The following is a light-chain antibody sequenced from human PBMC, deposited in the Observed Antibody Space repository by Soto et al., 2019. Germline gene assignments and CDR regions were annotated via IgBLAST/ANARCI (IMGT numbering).Light chain of an antibody. V-gene: IGLV2-14*03. Sequence: QSALTQPASVSGSPGQSITISCTGTSSDVGGYNYVSWYQQHPGKAPQLLIYDVTDRPSGVSKRFSGSKSGNTASLTISGLQAEDEADYCCYSYRSINTRYVFGSGTKVTVL. CDR2: DVT. J-gene: IGLJ1*01. CDR1: SSDVGGYNY. CDR3: YSYRSINTRYV.